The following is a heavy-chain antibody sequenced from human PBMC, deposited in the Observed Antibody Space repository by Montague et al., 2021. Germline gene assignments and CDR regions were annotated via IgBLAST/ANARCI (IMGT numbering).Heavy chain of an antibody. CDR2: IFDDGRT. CDR1: EFTVSSSH. V-gene: IGHV3-53*01. Sequence: SRRLSCAASEFTVSSSHMNWVRQAPGKGLEWVSGIFDDGRTYHADSVKGRFTISRDNSKNTLFLQVNSLRAEDTAVYFCARDIAGDGYSQFDCWGQGTLVTVSS. CDR3: ARDIAGDGYSQFDC. D-gene: IGHD5-24*01. J-gene: IGHJ4*02.